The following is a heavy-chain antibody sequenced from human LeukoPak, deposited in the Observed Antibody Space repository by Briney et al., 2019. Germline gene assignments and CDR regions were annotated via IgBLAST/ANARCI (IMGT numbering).Heavy chain of an antibody. J-gene: IGHJ4*02. Sequence: PGGSLRLSCAASGFTFSSYWMTWVRQAPGRGLEWVSNINGDGSIENYVDSVRGRFTIFRDNAKDSLYLQMNSLRVEDTAVYYCARDPIVGDTGGGDYWGQGTLVTVSS. V-gene: IGHV3-7*01. CDR1: GFTFSSYW. CDR2: INGDGSIE. CDR3: ARDPIVGDTGGGDY. D-gene: IGHD1-26*01.